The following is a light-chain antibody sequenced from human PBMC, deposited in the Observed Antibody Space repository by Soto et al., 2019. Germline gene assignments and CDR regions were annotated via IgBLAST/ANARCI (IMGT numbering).Light chain of an antibody. V-gene: IGKV3-20*01. J-gene: IGKJ1*01. CDR3: HQYGYLGT. Sequence: IVLTQSPDTLSLSPGERATLSCRASQSVVSSFLAWFQQRPGQAPRLLIYGAFNSATGIPDRFSGSGSGTDFTLTINRLEPEDFAVYYCHQYGYLGTFGQGTKVDIK. CDR1: QSVVSSF. CDR2: GAF.